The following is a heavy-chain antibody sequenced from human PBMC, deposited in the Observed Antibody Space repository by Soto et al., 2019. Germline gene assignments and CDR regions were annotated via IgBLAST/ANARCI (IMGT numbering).Heavy chain of an antibody. CDR1: GFTFGAYT. V-gene: IGHV3-49*04. Sequence: GSLRLSCTGSGFTFGAYTMSWVRQAPGKGLEWVCSIRSTAYGAQTDLAASVKGRFTTSRDDSTGTAYLQMNILKTEDAAVYYCTRIKEWLIRRRLRYYGMHXWGQGTPVTVS. J-gene: IGHJ6*02. CDR2: IRSTAYGAQT. CDR3: TRIKEWLIRRRLRYYGMHX. D-gene: IGHD6-19*01.